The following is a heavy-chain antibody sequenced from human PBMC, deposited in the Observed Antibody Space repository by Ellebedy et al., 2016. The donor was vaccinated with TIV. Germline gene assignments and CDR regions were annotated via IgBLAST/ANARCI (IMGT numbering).Heavy chain of an antibody. D-gene: IGHD2/OR15-2a*01. CDR1: AFNV. Sequence: GGSLRLXXAASAFNVMSWVRQAPGKGLEWVLISYSDGRTYYADSVKGRFSVSRDNSKNTVFLQVTNLRAEDTAVYYCAKTQDYSFPSWGQGTLVTVSS. CDR3: AKTQDYSFPS. J-gene: IGHJ1*01. V-gene: IGHV3-53*01. CDR2: SYSDGRT.